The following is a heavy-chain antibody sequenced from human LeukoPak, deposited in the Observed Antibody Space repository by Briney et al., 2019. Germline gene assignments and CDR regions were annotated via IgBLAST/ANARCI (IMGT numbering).Heavy chain of an antibody. CDR2: ISYDGSNK. CDR1: GVTFSSYG. CDR3: AREFSVGWFDP. D-gene: IGHD1-26*01. V-gene: IGHV3-30*03. J-gene: IGHJ5*02. Sequence: PGGSLRLSCAASGVTFSSYGMNWVRQAPGKGLEWVAVISYDGSNKYYADSVKGRFTISRDNSKNTLYLQMNSLRAEDTAVYYCAREFSVGWFDPWGQGTLVTVSS.